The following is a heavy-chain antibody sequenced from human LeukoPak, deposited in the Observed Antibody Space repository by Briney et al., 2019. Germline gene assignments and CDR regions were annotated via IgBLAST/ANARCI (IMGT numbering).Heavy chain of an antibody. V-gene: IGHV1-8*03. CDR1: GYMFTNYD. D-gene: IGHD4-11*01. CDR3: ARGPNYSNFGSAYYYYMDV. J-gene: IGHJ6*03. CDR2: LDPQLGNT. Sequence: ASVKVYCKASGYMFTNYDINWVRQATVQGLDWMGWLDPQLGNTGYAQKFRGRATITRDTSITTAYMELSSLRSEDTAVYYCARGPNYSNFGSAYYYYMDVWGKGTTVTVSS.